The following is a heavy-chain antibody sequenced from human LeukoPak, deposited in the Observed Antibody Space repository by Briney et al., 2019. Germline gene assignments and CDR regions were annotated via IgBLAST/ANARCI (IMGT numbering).Heavy chain of an antibody. Sequence: GGSLKLSCAASGFTFSGSSLHWVRQAPGKGLEWVGCIRSKVNNYATAYAAAVEGRFSISRDDSKNTTSLQMNNLKTEDTAVYYCTKTGVRGYYYSGMDVWGQGTTVTVSS. CDR3: TKTGVRGYYYSGMDV. D-gene: IGHD7-27*01. CDR2: IRSKVNNYAT. J-gene: IGHJ6*02. CDR1: GFTFSGSS. V-gene: IGHV3-73*01.